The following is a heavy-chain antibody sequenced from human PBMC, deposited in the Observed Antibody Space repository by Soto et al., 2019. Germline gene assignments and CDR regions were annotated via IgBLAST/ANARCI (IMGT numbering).Heavy chain of an antibody. J-gene: IGHJ5*02. V-gene: IGHV4-59*01. CDR2: IYYSGST. Sequence: SSETLSLTCTVSGGSISSYYWSWIRQPPGKGLEWIGYIYYSGSTNYNPSLKSRVTISVDTSKNQFSLKLSSVTAADTAVYYCARSIPVQLEPFNWFDHWGQGTLVTVSA. CDR1: GGSISSYY. D-gene: IGHD1-1*01. CDR3: ARSIPVQLEPFNWFDH.